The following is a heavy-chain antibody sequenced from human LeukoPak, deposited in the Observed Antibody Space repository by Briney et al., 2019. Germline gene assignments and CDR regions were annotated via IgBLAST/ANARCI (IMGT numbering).Heavy chain of an antibody. V-gene: IGHV3-23*01. CDR1: GFTYANYA. D-gene: IGHD2-8*02. J-gene: IGHJ4*02. CDR2: ITGTGGRGGI. Sequence: PGGSLGLSCVASGFTYANYAMNWVRQAPGKRLEWVASITGTGGRGGIYYADSVKGRFTISRDNSKNTLFLQMSSLRAEDTAVYHCAKGDRGHCTGVKCYPFDYWGQGTVVTVSS. CDR3: AKGDRGHCTGVKCYPFDY.